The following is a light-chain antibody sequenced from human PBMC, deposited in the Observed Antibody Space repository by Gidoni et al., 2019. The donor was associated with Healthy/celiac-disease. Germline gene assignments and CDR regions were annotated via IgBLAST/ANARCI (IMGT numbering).Light chain of an antibody. CDR3: AAWDDSLSGRV. Sequence: QSVLTQPPSASGTPGPRVTISWSGSSSNIGSNYVYWYQQLPGTAPKLLIYRNNQRPSGVPDRFSGSKSGTSASLAISGLRSEDEADYYCAAWDDSLSGRVFGGGTKLTVL. CDR1: SSNIGSNY. V-gene: IGLV1-47*01. J-gene: IGLJ3*02. CDR2: RNN.